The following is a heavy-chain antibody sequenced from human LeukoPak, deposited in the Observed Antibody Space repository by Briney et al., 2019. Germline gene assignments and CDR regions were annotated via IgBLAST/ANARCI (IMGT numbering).Heavy chain of an antibody. Sequence: NPGGSLRLSCAASGFTFSDYYMSWLRQAPGKGLEWVSYISSSGSTIYYADSVKGRFTISRDNAKNSLYLQMNSLRAEDTAVYYCARAGYYDFWSGSEPRWFDYWGQGTLVTVSS. CDR3: ARAGYYDFWSGSEPRWFDY. D-gene: IGHD3-3*01. V-gene: IGHV3-11*04. CDR2: ISSSGSTI. J-gene: IGHJ4*02. CDR1: GFTFSDYY.